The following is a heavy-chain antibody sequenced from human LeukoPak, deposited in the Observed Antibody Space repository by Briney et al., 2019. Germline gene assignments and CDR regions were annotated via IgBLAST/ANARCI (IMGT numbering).Heavy chain of an antibody. J-gene: IGHJ2*01. CDR3: AMSSSWYVRYFDL. CDR1: GGSISSYY. D-gene: IGHD6-13*01. V-gene: IGHV4-59*01. CDR2: IYYSGST. Sequence: SETLSLTCTVSGGSISSYYWSWIRQPPGKRLEWIGYIYYSGSTNYNPSLKSRVTISVDTSKNQFSLKLSSVTAADTAVYYCAMSSSWYVRYFDLWGRGTLVTVSS.